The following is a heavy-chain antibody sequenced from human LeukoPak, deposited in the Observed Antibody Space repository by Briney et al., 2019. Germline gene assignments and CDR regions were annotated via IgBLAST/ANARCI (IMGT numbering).Heavy chain of an antibody. CDR3: ARGVGDPEGYYYYGMDV. CDR2: IYYSGST. CDR1: GGSISSGGYY. D-gene: IGHD4-17*01. V-gene: IGHV4-31*03. J-gene: IGHJ6*02. Sequence: TLSLTCTVSGGSISSGGYYWSWIRQHPGKGLEWIGYIYYSGSTYYNPSLKSRVTISVDTSKNQFSLKLSSVTAADTAVYYCARGVGDPEGYYYYGMDVWGQGTTVTVSS.